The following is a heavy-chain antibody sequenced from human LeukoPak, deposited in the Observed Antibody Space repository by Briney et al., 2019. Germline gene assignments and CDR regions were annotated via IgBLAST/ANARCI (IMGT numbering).Heavy chain of an antibody. Sequence: PGGSLRLSCAASGFTFSDAWVNWVRQTPGKGLEWVSYISSSGSTMYYADSVKGRFAISRDNAKNSLDLQMNSLRADDTAVYYCARVTSVVARYSDYWGQGTLVTVSS. CDR3: ARVTSVVARYSDY. V-gene: IGHV3-11*04. J-gene: IGHJ4*02. CDR2: ISSSGSTM. CDR1: GFTFSDAW. D-gene: IGHD3-22*01.